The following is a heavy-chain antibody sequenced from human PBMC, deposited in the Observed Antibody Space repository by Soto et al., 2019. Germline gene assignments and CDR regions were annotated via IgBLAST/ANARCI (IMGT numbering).Heavy chain of an antibody. CDR2: ISGSGGST. CDR3: AKVVVVAANENPDAFDI. V-gene: IGHV3-23*01. J-gene: IGHJ3*02. D-gene: IGHD2-15*01. CDR1: GFTFSSYA. Sequence: EVQLLESGGGLVQPGGSLRLSCAASGFTFSSYAMSWVRQAPGKGLEWVSAISGSGGSTYYADSVKGRFTISRDNSKNTLYLQMNSLRAEDTAVYYCAKVVVVAANENPDAFDIWGQGTMVTVSS.